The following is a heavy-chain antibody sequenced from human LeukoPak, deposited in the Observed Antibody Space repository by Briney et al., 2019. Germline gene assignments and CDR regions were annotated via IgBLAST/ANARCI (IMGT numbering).Heavy chain of an antibody. V-gene: IGHV3-7*01. Sequence: GVSLGLSCAASGFIFSDYWMNWVRQAPGKGLEWVADIKQDGSEKYYVDPVKGRFTISRDNAKNSLYLQMSSLRVEDTAVYYCGRDSPFSARGQPTDYWGQGTLVTVSS. CDR3: GRDSPFSARGQPTDY. J-gene: IGHJ4*02. CDR2: IKQDGSEK. CDR1: GFIFSDYW. D-gene: IGHD6-6*01.